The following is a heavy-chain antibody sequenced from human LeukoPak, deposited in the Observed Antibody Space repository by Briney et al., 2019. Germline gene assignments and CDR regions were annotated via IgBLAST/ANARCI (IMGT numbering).Heavy chain of an antibody. Sequence: GGSLRLSCAASGFTFSSYAMTWVRQAPGKGLEWVSVISGSGGGTNYADSVKGRFTISRDNSKNTLYLQMNSLRAEDTAVYYCAKDREILLWFGEFFDYWGQGTLVTVSS. CDR2: ISGSGGGT. V-gene: IGHV3-23*01. J-gene: IGHJ4*02. CDR3: AKDREILLWFGEFFDY. D-gene: IGHD3-10*01. CDR1: GFTFSSYA.